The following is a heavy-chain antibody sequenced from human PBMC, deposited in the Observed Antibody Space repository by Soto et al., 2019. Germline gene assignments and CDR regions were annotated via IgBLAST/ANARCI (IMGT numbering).Heavy chain of an antibody. J-gene: IGHJ4*02. CDR3: AKVWFGELAHFDY. CDR1: GFTFSSYA. V-gene: IGHV3-23*01. D-gene: IGHD3-10*01. Sequence: PGGSLRLSCAASGFTFSSYAMSWVRQAPGKGLEWVSAISGRGGSTYYADSVKGRFTISRDNSKNTLYLQMNSLRAEDTAVYYCAKVWFGELAHFDYWGQGTLVTVSS. CDR2: ISGRGGST.